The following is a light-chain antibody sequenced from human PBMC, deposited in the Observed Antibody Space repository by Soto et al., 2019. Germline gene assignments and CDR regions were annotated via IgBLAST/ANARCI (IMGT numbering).Light chain of an antibody. CDR1: SSDVGGYNY. CDR2: DVT. Sequence: QSVLTQPRSVSGSPGQSVTISCTGTSSDVGGYNYVSWYQHHPGKAPKLMIYDVTKRPSGVPDRFSASKSGNTASLTISGLQAEDEADYYCSSYAGSYTSLFDGGTKVTVL. J-gene: IGLJ2*01. CDR3: SSYAGSYTSL. V-gene: IGLV2-11*01.